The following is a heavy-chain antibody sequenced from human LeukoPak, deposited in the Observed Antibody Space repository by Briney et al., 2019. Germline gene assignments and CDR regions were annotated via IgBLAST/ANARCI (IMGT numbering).Heavy chain of an antibody. Sequence: ASVKLSCEASGGTFSSYAISWVRQAPGQGLEWMGGIIPIFGAANYAQKFQGRVTITTDESTSTAYMELSSMRSEDTAVYYCARALSGYSYGPPDYYYYYMDVWGKGTTVTASS. V-gene: IGHV1-69*05. J-gene: IGHJ6*03. CDR3: ARALSGYSYGPPDYYYYYMDV. D-gene: IGHD5-18*01. CDR1: GGTFSSYA. CDR2: IIPIFGAA.